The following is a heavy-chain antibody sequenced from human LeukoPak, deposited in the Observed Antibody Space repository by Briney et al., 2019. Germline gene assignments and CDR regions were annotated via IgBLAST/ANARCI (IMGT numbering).Heavy chain of an antibody. Sequence: KPSETLSLTCTVSGGSISSYYWSWIRQPPGKGLEWIGYIYYSGSTNFNPSLKSRVTISVDTSKNQFPLKLSSVTAADTAVYYCARSEGRFFDLWGRGTLVTVSS. CDR1: GGSISSYY. V-gene: IGHV4-59*08. CDR3: ARSEGRFFDL. CDR2: IYYSGST. J-gene: IGHJ2*01.